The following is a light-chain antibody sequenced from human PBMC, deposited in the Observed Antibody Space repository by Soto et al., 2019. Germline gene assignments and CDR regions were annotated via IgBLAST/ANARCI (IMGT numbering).Light chain of an antibody. CDR3: QQRSNWPLT. J-gene: IGKJ3*01. CDR1: QSVSSY. Sequence: EIVLTQSPATLSLSPGERATLSCRASQSVSSYLAWYQQKLGQAPRLLIYDASNRATGIPARFSGSGSGTDFTLTISSLEPEDFGVYSCQQRSNWPLTFGPGTKVDIK. V-gene: IGKV3-11*01. CDR2: DAS.